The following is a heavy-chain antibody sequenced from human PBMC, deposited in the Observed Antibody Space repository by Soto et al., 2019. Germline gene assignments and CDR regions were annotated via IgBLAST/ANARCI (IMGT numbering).Heavy chain of an antibody. Sequence: VESGGGLVQPGGSLRLSCAASRFTFSTYWMSWVRQAPGKGLEWVANIRQDGSQKYYVDSVKGRFTISRDNAKNSLYLQMNSLRADDTAVYYCARGGYCSSTSCSLFDYWGQGTLVTVSS. D-gene: IGHD2-2*03. J-gene: IGHJ4*02. V-gene: IGHV3-7*01. CDR1: RFTFSTYW. CDR2: IRQDGSQK. CDR3: ARGGYCSSTSCSLFDY.